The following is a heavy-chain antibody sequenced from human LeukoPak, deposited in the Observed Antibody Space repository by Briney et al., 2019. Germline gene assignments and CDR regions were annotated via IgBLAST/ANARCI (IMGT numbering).Heavy chain of an antibody. J-gene: IGHJ4*02. CDR2: ISSSGSYI. CDR3: ARGGSWVDY. Sequence: GRSLRLSCAASGFTFSSYNMNWVRQAPGKGLEWVSSISSSGSYIYYADSVKGRFSISRDNAKKSLYLQMNSLRAEDTAVYFCARGGSWVDYWGQGTLVTVSS. D-gene: IGHD3-10*01. V-gene: IGHV3-21*01. CDR1: GFTFSSYN.